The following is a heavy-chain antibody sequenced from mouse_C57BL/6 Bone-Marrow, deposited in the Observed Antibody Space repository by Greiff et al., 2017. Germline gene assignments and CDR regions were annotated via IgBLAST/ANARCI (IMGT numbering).Heavy chain of an antibody. V-gene: IGHV1-4*01. J-gene: IGHJ1*03. D-gene: IGHD2-3*01. CDR1: GYTFTSYT. CDR3: TRDGYPYWYFDV. CDR2: INPSSAYT. Sequence: VQLQQSGAELARPGASVKMSCTASGYTFTSYTMHWVKQRPGQGLEWIGYINPSSAYTQYNQKFKDKATLTADKSSSTAYMQLSSLTSEDSAVYYCTRDGYPYWYFDVWGTGTTVTVSS.